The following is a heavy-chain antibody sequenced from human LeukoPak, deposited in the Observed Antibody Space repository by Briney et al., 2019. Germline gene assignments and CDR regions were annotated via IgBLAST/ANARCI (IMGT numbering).Heavy chain of an antibody. CDR2: IHCSGDT. CDR3: ARAPDYGGNLDY. CDR1: GASINSYF. Sequence: PSGTLSLTCTVSGASINSYFWSWIRQPPGTGLEWIGYIHCSGDTNYHPSLKSRVTISVDTSKNQFSLRLTSVTAADTAVYYCARAPDYGGNLDYWGQGTLVTVSS. D-gene: IGHD4-23*01. J-gene: IGHJ4*02. V-gene: IGHV4-59*01.